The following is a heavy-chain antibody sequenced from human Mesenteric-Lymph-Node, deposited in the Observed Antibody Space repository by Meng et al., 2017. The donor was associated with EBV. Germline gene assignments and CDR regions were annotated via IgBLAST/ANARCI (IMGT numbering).Heavy chain of an antibody. CDR3: ARTYSSTSHFDY. Sequence: HVQLVQSGAEVKKPGDSVKVSCKTSGYIFSHYGIDWVRQAPGQGLEWMGWIYTFNDDTIYAESFQDRVTLTTDTSTSTVYMELKSLRSDDTAVYYCARTYSSTSHFDYWGQGSLVTVSS. CDR1: GYIFSHYG. V-gene: IGHV1-18*01. D-gene: IGHD6-6*01. CDR2: IYTFNDDT. J-gene: IGHJ4*02.